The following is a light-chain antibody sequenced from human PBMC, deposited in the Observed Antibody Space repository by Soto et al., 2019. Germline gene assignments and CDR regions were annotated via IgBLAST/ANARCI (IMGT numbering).Light chain of an antibody. CDR3: QQFNSYRREYT. V-gene: IGKV1-13*02. Sequence: AIQLTQSPSSLSASVGDRVTITCRASQGISSALAWYQQKPGKAPKLLIYDASSLESGVPSRFSGSGSGTDFTLTISSLQPEDFATYYCQQFNSYRREYTFGQGTKLEIK. J-gene: IGKJ2*01. CDR1: QGISSA. CDR2: DAS.